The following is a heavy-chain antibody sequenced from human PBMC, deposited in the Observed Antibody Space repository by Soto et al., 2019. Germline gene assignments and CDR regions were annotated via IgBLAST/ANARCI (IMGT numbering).Heavy chain of an antibody. CDR3: ARQRKTVVTKDYFDH. Sequence: PSATXSLTCIFSGESISSSSYYLGWIRQPPGKGLEWIGSIYYSGLTYYNPSFKSLVTISIDTSKNQFSLKLSSVTATDTAVYYCARQRKTVVTKDYFDHWGQGALV. CDR1: GESISSSSYY. CDR2: IYYSGLT. V-gene: IGHV4-39*01. J-gene: IGHJ4*02. D-gene: IGHD2-21*02.